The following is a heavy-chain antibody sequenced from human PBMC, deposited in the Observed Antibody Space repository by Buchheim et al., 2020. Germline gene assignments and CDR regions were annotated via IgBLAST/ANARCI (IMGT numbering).Heavy chain of an antibody. CDR1: GFTVSSNY. V-gene: IGHV3-66*01. CDR3: ARAPEDYYDSSGYYYDGMDV. J-gene: IGHJ6*02. D-gene: IGHD3-22*01. Sequence: EVQLVESGGGLVQPGGSLRLSCAASGFTVSSNYMSWVRQAPGKGLEWVSVIYSGGSTYYAHSVKVRFTISRDNSKNTLYLQLNSLRAEDTAVYYCARAPEDYYDSSGYYYDGMDVWGQGTT. CDR2: IYSGGST.